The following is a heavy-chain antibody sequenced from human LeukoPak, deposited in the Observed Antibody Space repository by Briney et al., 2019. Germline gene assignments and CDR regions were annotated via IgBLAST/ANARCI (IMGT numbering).Heavy chain of an antibody. D-gene: IGHD2-15*01. Sequence: ASVKVSCKASGYTFTSYAMHWVRQAPGQRLEWMGWINAGNGNTKYSQKLQGRVTITRDTSASTAHMELSSLRSEDTAVYYCASQAATRLYYYGMDVWGKGTTVTVSS. V-gene: IGHV1-3*01. CDR1: GYTFTSYA. J-gene: IGHJ6*04. CDR3: ASQAATRLYYYGMDV. CDR2: INAGNGNT.